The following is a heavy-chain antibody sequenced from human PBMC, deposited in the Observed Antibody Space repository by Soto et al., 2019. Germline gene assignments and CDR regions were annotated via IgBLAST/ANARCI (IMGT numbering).Heavy chain of an antibody. J-gene: IGHJ6*02. V-gene: IGHV4-61*01. Sequence: SXETLSLTCTVSGGSFSSGSYYWSWIRQPPGKGLEWIGYIYYSGSTNYNPSLKSRVTISVDTSKNQFSLKLSSVTAADTAVYYCASGVVVAATRSYYYYGMDVWGQGTTVTVSS. CDR1: GGSFSSGSYY. D-gene: IGHD2-15*01. CDR3: ASGVVVAATRSYYYYGMDV. CDR2: IYYSGST.